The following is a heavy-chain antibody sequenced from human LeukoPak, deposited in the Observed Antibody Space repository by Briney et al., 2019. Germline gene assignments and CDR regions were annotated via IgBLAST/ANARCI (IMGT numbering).Heavy chain of an antibody. CDR3: ARAGSYRFDY. V-gene: IGHV3-74*01. CDR1: GFTFTSYW. D-gene: IGHD1-26*01. J-gene: IGHJ4*02. Sequence: GGSLRLSCAAAGFTFTSYWMHWVRQAPGKGLVWVSRIKTDGSIINSADSVKGRFTISRDDAKNTLYLQMNSLRAEDTAVYYCARAGSYRFDYWGLGTLVTVSS. CDR2: IKTDGSII.